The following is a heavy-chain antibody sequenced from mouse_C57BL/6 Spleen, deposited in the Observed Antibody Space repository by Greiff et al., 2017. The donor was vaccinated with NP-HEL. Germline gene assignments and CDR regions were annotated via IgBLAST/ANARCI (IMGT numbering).Heavy chain of an antibody. CDR1: GFTFSSYA. D-gene: IGHD2-5*01. J-gene: IGHJ4*01. CDR3: TRESNYDAMDY. V-gene: IGHV5-9-1*02. Sequence: VQLKESGEGLVKPGGSLKLSCAASGFTFSSYAMSWVRQTPEKRLEWVAYISSGGDYIYYADTVKGRFTISRDNARNTLYLQMSSLKSEDTAMYYCTRESNYDAMDYWGQGTSVTVSS. CDR2: ISSGGDYI.